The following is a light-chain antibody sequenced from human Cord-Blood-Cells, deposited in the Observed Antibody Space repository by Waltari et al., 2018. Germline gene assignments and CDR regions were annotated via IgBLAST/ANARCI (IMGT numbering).Light chain of an antibody. CDR2: GAS. J-gene: IGKJ1*01. Sequence: IVLTQSPGTLSLSPGERATLSCRASQSVSSSYLAWYQQKPGQAPRLLIYGASSRATGIPDRFSGSGSGTDFTLTISRLEPEDFAVYYCHQYGSSWTFGQGTKVEIK. CDR1: QSVSSSY. V-gene: IGKV3-20*01. CDR3: HQYGSSWT.